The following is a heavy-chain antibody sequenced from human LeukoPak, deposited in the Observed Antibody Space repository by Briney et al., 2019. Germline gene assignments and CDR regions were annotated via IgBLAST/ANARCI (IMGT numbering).Heavy chain of an antibody. Sequence: SETLSLTCTVSGGSISSYYWSWLRQPPGKGLEWIGYIYYSGSTNYNPSLKSRVTISVDTSKNQFSLKLSSVTAADAAVYYCASARYSGYFDNWGQGTLVTVSS. CDR3: ASARYSGYFDN. J-gene: IGHJ4*02. V-gene: IGHV4-59*01. D-gene: IGHD1-26*01. CDR1: GGSISSYY. CDR2: IYYSGST.